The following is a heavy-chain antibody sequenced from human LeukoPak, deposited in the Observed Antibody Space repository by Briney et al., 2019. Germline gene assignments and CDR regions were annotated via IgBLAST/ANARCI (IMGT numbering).Heavy chain of an antibody. V-gene: IGHV1-18*04. Sequence: GASVKVSCKASGYTFTGYYMHWVRQAPGQGLEWMGWISAYNGNTNYAQKLQGRVTMTTDTSTSTAYMELRSLRSDDTAVYYCARDPDYDFWSGYFYYYYGMDVWGQGTTVTVSS. J-gene: IGHJ6*02. CDR3: ARDPDYDFWSGYFYYYYGMDV. CDR1: GYTFTGYY. CDR2: ISAYNGNT. D-gene: IGHD3-3*01.